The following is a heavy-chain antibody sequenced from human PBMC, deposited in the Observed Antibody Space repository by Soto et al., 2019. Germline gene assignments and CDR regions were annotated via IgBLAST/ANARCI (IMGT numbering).Heavy chain of an antibody. CDR2: IFSSGST. J-gene: IGHJ4*02. CDR3: ARRAIVATMTFDY. Sequence: SETLSLTCTVSGGSINTFYWSWVRQPAGKGLEWIGRIFSSGSTSFNPSLESRVAMSVDTSKNHFSLKLSSVTAADTAVYYCARRAIVATMTFDYWGQGTLVAVSS. CDR1: GGSINTFY. V-gene: IGHV4-4*07. D-gene: IGHD5-12*01.